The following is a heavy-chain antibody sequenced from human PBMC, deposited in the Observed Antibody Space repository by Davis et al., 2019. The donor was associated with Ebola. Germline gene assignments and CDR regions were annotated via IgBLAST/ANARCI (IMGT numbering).Heavy chain of an antibody. CDR2: IDPSDSYT. CDR3: ARRGYNSALWGMDV. D-gene: IGHD3-22*01. V-gene: IGHV5-10-1*01. Sequence: GESLKISCRGSGYSFTSYWIAWVRQMPGKGLEWMGRIDPSDSYTYYSPSFQGHVTISADKSINTAYLQWSSLKASDTAIYYCARRGYNSALWGMDVWGKGTTVTVSS. CDR1: GYSFTSYW. J-gene: IGHJ6*04.